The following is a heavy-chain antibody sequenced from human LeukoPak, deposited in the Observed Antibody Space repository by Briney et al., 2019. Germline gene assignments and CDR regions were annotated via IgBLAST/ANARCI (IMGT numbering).Heavy chain of an antibody. J-gene: IGHJ5*02. V-gene: IGHV3-23*01. Sequence: SGGSLRLSCAASGFTLTKHAMSWVRQAPGKGLEWVSSINPSSGNTYYADSVKGRFTISRDNSKNTLYLQMNSLRAEDTAVYYCAKNRDYYGSGSPNWFDPWGQGTLVTVSS. CDR3: AKNRDYYGSGSPNWFDP. D-gene: IGHD3-10*01. CDR2: INPSSGNT. CDR1: GFTLTKHA.